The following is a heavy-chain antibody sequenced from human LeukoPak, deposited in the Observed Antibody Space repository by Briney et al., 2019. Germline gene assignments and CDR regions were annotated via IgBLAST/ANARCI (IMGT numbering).Heavy chain of an antibody. Sequence: GGSLRLSCAASGFTVSSTYMNWVRQAPGKGLEWVSVIYSGGSTYYADSVKGRFTISRDNSKNTLYLQMNALRAEDAAVYHCARDESFDYWGQGTLVTVSS. V-gene: IGHV3-66*01. CDR2: IYSGGST. CDR3: ARDESFDY. CDR1: GFTVSSTY. J-gene: IGHJ4*02.